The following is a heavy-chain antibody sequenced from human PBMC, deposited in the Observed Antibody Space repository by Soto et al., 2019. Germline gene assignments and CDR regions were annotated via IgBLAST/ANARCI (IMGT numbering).Heavy chain of an antibody. J-gene: IGHJ6*02. CDR3: VSERTIFGVAPWGGVDV. CDR1: GGSISTSDYT. CDR2: VYHSGAT. D-gene: IGHD3-3*01. Sequence: QLQLQESGSGLIKPSQTLSLTCAVSGGSISTSDYTWSWIRQPPGRGLEWIGSVYHSGATHNMPSLKIGLTMSLDNSKNQFSLDLASVTAADTAVYDCVSERTIFGVAPWGGVDVWGQGTTVTVSS. V-gene: IGHV4-30-2*01.